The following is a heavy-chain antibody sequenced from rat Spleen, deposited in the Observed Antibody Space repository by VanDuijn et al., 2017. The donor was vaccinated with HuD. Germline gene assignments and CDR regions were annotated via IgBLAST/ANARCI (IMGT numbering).Heavy chain of an antibody. CDR3: EKGGGSYWYFDF. Sequence: EVQLVESGGGLVQPGRSLKLSCAASGFTYSNYVMAWVRQAPTKGLEWVASISTGGGNTYYRDSVKGRFTISRDNAKNTLNLQMDSLRSEDTATYYCEKGGGSYWYFDFWGPGTMVTVSS. V-gene: IGHV5S13*01. J-gene: IGHJ1*01. CDR1: GFTYSNYV. D-gene: IGHD1-7*01. CDR2: ISTGGGNT.